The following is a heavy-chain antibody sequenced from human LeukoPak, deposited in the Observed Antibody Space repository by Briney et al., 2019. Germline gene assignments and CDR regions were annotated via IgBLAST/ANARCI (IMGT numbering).Heavy chain of an antibody. CDR2: INPNGGGT. J-gene: IGHJ4*02. CDR3: ARTRYCSGSTCYSYLEY. Sequence: ASVKVSCKASGYTFTGYYMHWVRQAPGQGLEWMGWINPNGGGTNYAQKFQGRVTMTRDTSISTAYMELSRLRSDNTAVFYCARTRYCSGSTCYSYLEYWGQGTLVTVSS. CDR1: GYTFTGYY. V-gene: IGHV1-2*02. D-gene: IGHD2-15*01.